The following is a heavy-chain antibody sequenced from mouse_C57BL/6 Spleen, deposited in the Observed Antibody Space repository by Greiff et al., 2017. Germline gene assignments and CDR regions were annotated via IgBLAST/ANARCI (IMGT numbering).Heavy chain of an antibody. CDR2: INPSSGYT. Sequence: VQLQQSGAELAKPGASVKLSCKASGYTFTSYWMHWVKQRPGQGLEWIGYINPSSGYTKYNQKFKDKATLTADKSSSTAYMQLSSLTYEDSAVYYCARGGDSSGYEAAWFAYWGQGTLVTVSA. CDR1: GYTFTSYW. CDR3: ARGGDSSGYEAAWFAY. V-gene: IGHV1-7*01. D-gene: IGHD3-2*02. J-gene: IGHJ3*01.